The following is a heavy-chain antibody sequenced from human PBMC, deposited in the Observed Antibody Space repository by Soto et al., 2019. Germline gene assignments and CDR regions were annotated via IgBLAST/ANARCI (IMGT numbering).Heavy chain of an antibody. CDR2: ISGSGGST. V-gene: IGHV3-23*01. Sequence: EVQLLESGGGLVQPGGSLRLSCAASGFTFSNYALTWVRQALGKGLEWVSAISGSGGSTYYADSVKGRFTISRDNSKNTLYLQMNSLRAEDTAVYYCAKDRVTYGSGSYTDYWGQGTLVTVSS. J-gene: IGHJ4*02. D-gene: IGHD3-10*01. CDR1: GFTFSNYA. CDR3: AKDRVTYGSGSYTDY.